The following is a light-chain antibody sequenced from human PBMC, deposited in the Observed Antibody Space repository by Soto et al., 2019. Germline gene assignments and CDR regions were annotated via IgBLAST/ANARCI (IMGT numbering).Light chain of an antibody. CDR1: RSNIGINA. CDR3: AAWDDSLNGLV. J-gene: IGLJ2*01. V-gene: IGLV1-44*01. CDR2: ANN. Sequence: QAVVTQPPSVSGTPGQRVSISCSGSRSNIGINAVDWYHQLPGTAPKVLIYANNQRPSGVPDRFSGSKSGTSASLAINGLQSDDEAHYYCAAWDDSLNGLVFGGGTKVTVL.